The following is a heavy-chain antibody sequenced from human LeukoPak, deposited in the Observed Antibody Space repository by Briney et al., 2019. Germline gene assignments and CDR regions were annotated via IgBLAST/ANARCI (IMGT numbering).Heavy chain of an antibody. V-gene: IGHV5-51*01. CDR1: GCSFTSYW. D-gene: IGHD3-9*01. Sequence: GESLKISCKGSGCSFTSYWIGWVRQMPGKGLEWMGIIYPGDSDTRYSPSFQGQVTISADKSISTAYLQWSSLKASDTAMYYCARKGPGAYYDILTGLTDAFDIWGQGTMVTVSS. J-gene: IGHJ3*02. CDR2: IYPGDSDT. CDR3: ARKGPGAYYDILTGLTDAFDI.